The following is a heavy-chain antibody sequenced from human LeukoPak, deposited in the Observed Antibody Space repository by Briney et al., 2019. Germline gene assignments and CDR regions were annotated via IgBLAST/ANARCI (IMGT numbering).Heavy chain of an antibody. Sequence: PSETLSLTCTVSGGSLSSGGYYWSWLRQHPGKGLEWIGYIYYSGSTYYNPSLKSRVTISVDTSKNQFSLKLSSVTAADTAVYYCARVPRWGSNCFDYWGQGTLVTVSS. CDR3: ARVPRWGSNCFDY. CDR2: IYYSGST. D-gene: IGHD3-16*01. J-gene: IGHJ4*02. V-gene: IGHV4-31*03. CDR1: GGSLSSGGYY.